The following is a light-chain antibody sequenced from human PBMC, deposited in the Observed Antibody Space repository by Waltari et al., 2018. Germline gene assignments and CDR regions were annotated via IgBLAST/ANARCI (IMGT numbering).Light chain of an antibody. Sequence: QSALTQPASVSGAPGPSITLSCTGTSRDVGGYNYVSWYQQYPDKAPKLMIYDVSNRPSGVSNRFSGSKSGNTASLTISGLQAEDEADYYCCSYAGSSTHVLFGGGTKLTVL. J-gene: IGLJ2*01. CDR1: SRDVGGYNY. CDR3: CSYAGSSTHVL. CDR2: DVS. V-gene: IGLV2-23*02.